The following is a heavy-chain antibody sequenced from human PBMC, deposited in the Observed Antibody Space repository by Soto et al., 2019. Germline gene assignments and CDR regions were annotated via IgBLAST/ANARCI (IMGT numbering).Heavy chain of an antibody. V-gene: IGHV1-46*03. Sequence: ASVKVSCKASGYTFTSYYMHWVQQAPGQGLEWMGIINPSGGSTSYAQKFQGRVTMTRDTSTSTVYMELSSLRSEDTAVYYCAREFRGYDDYGDYYFDYWGQGTLVTVSS. J-gene: IGHJ4*02. CDR3: AREFRGYDDYGDYYFDY. D-gene: IGHD4-17*01. CDR1: GYTFTSYY. CDR2: INPSGGST.